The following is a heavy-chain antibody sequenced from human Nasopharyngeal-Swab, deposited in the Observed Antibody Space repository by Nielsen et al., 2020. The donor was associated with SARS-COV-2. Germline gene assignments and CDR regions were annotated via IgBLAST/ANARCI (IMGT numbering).Heavy chain of an antibody. Sequence: GGSLRLSCAASGSTFSSYGMHWVRQAPGKGLEWVAIIWYDGSNKYYADSVKGRFTISRDNSKNTLYLQMNSLRAEDTAVYYCARGPYDFWSGYPHYFDYWGQGTLVTVSS. J-gene: IGHJ4*02. CDR1: GSTFSSYG. V-gene: IGHV3-33*01. D-gene: IGHD3-3*01. CDR3: ARGPYDFWSGYPHYFDY. CDR2: IWYDGSNK.